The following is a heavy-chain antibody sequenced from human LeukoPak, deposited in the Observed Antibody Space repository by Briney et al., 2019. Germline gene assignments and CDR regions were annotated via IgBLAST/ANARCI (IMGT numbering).Heavy chain of an antibody. V-gene: IGHV3-11*04. Sequence: PGGSLRLSCATSGFTFSDHYMTWIRQAPGKGLETVSYIYKGGDTIYYADSVRGRFTISRDNAESSLYLQMNSLRAEDTAVYYCARGHWGLDYWGRGTLVTVSS. D-gene: IGHD7-27*01. CDR2: IYKGGDTI. CDR1: GFTFSDHY. CDR3: ARGHWGLDY. J-gene: IGHJ4*02.